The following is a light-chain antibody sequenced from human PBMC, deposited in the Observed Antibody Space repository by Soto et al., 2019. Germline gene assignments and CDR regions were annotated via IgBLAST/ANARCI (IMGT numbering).Light chain of an antibody. J-gene: IGKJ4*01. CDR2: GAS. CDR1: QSVSSSY. V-gene: IGKV3-20*01. CDR3: QQYAGSPLT. Sequence: EIVLPQSPGTLSLSPGERATLSCRASQSVSSSYFAWYQQKPGQAPRLLIYGASSRAAGIPDRFSGGGSGTDFTLTISRLEPEDFAVYYCQQYAGSPLTFGGGTKVDIK.